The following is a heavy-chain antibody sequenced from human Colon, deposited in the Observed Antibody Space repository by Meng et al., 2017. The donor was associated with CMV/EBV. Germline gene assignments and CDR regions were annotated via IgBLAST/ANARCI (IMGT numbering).Heavy chain of an antibody. Sequence: QIHLKAFCPPLVKPTQTLTLTCTFSGFSFITDKAGVGWIRHPPGKALEWLGFIYWDDDTRYSPSLKTRLTITRDTSKNQVILTMTNMDPADTATYYCVRRSYSGQDDYWGQGALVTVSS. CDR3: VRRSYSGQDDY. J-gene: IGHJ4*02. V-gene: IGHV2-5*02. CDR2: IYWDDDT. CDR1: GFSFITDKAG. D-gene: IGHD5-12*01.